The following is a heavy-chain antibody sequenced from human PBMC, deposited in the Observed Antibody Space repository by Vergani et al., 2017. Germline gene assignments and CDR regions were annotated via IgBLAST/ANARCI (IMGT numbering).Heavy chain of an antibody. D-gene: IGHD3-16*02. J-gene: IGHJ4*02. CDR3: AREGFYDYVWGSYRLRGGYYFDY. V-gene: IGHV1-3*01. CDR2: INAGNGNT. CDR1: GYTFTSYA. Sequence: QVQLVQSGAEVKKPGASVKVSCKASGYTFTSYAMHWVRQAPGQRLEWMGWINAGNGNTKYSQKFQGRVTITRDTSASTAYMELSSLRSEDTAVYYCAREGFYDYVWGSYRLRGGYYFDYWGQGTLVTFSS.